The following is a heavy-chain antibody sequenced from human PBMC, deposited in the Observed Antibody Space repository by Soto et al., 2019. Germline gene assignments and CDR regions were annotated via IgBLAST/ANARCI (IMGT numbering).Heavy chain of an antibody. J-gene: IGHJ2*01. V-gene: IGHV1-69*14. CDR2: IIPIFGTA. CDR3: ADSPPPRVSMYSRRFDL. D-gene: IGHD2-21*01. Sequence: QVQLVQSGAEVKKPGSSVKVSCKTSGGTFSSYAINWVRQAPGQGLEWMGGIIPIFGTANYAQKFQGRISITSDTSMTPGYMELRSRRSDDTAVYLCADSPPPRVSMYSRRFDLWGRGTLVTVSS. CDR1: GGTFSSYA.